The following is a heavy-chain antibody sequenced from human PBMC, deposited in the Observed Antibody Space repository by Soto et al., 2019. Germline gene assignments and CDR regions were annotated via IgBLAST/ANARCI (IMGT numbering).Heavy chain of an antibody. CDR1: GDSVSSDTGA. V-gene: IGHV6-1*01. J-gene: IGHJ6*02. CDR3: AGVTWFRGMDV. CDR2: THYRSKWSF. Sequence: SQTLSLTCVISGDSVSSDTGAWNLIRQSPSRGLEWLGRTHYRSKWSFDYAISVKSRITIDPDTSKNQFSLHLDSLTPEDTAVYYCAGVTWFRGMDVWGQGTPVTVS. D-gene: IGHD3-10*01.